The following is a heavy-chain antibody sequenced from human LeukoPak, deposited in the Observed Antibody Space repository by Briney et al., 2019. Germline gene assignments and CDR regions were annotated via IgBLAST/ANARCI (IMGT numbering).Heavy chain of an antibody. CDR2: IKQDGSEK. CDR1: GFTFSSYW. J-gene: IGHJ4*02. Sequence: GGSLRLSCAASGFTFSSYWMSWVRQAPGKGLEWVANIKQDGSEKYYVDSVKGRFTISRDNAKNSLYLQMNSLRAEDTAVYYCASSYGSGTYYAYYFDYWGQGTLVTVSS. CDR3: ASSYGSGTYYAYYFDY. V-gene: IGHV3-7*01. D-gene: IGHD3-10*01.